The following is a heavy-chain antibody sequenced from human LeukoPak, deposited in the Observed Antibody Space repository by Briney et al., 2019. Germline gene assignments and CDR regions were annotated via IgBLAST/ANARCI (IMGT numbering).Heavy chain of an antibody. D-gene: IGHD4-11*01. Sequence: GASVKVSCKASGYTFTGYYMHWVRQAPGQGLEWMGWINPNSGGTNYAQKFQGRVTMTRDTSISTAYMELSRLRSDDTAVYYCARVSHSNYLGNPDYWGQGTLVTVSS. V-gene: IGHV1-2*02. CDR1: GYTFTGYY. CDR3: ARVSHSNYLGNPDY. CDR2: INPNSGGT. J-gene: IGHJ4*02.